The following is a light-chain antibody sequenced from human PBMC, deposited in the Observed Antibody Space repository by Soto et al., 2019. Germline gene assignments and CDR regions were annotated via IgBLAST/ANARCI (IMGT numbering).Light chain of an antibody. CDR1: TSNIGTNY. Sequence: QSVLTQPPSASGTPGQTVTISSSGGTSNIGTNYVSWYQHLPGTAPKLLIYGNNQRPSGGPDRFSGSKSGTSASLAIGGLRSDDEADDYCAVWDDSLSGVVFGGGTKLTVL. CDR2: GNN. V-gene: IGLV1-47*01. J-gene: IGLJ3*02. CDR3: AVWDDSLSGVV.